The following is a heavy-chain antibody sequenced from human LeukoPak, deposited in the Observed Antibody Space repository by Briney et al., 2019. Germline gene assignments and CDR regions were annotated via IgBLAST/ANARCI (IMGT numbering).Heavy chain of an antibody. CDR1: GYTFTGYY. Sequence: ASVKVSCKASGYTFTGYYMHWVRQAPGQGLEWMGWINPNSGGTNYAQKFQGRVTMTRDTSISTAYTELSRLRSDDTAVYYCARVVYIRDAFDIWGQGTMVTVSS. V-gene: IGHV1-2*02. J-gene: IGHJ3*02. CDR2: INPNSGGT. CDR3: ARVVYIRDAFDI.